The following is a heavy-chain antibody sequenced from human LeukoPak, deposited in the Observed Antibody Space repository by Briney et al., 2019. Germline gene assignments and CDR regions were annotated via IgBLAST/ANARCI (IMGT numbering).Heavy chain of an antibody. D-gene: IGHD1-1*01. CDR1: GYTFTSYG. J-gene: IGHJ3*02. CDR2: ISAYNGNT. V-gene: IGHV1-18*01. Sequence: ASVKVSCKASGYTFTSYGISWVRQAPGQGLEWMGWISAYNGNTNYAQKLQGRVTMTTDTSTSTAYMELRSLRSDDTAVYYCARVCMVQLERQGAFDIWGQGTMVTVSS. CDR3: ARVCMVQLERQGAFDI.